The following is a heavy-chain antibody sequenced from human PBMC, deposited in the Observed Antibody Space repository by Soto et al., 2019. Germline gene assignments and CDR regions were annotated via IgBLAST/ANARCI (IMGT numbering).Heavy chain of an antibody. CDR1: GYTFNTYY. V-gene: IGHV1-46*02. Sequence: QVQLVQSGAEVRKPGASVKVSCKPSGYTFNTYYLHWLRQAPGQALEWMGVIHPRGGGTTYAQKFLGRVTVTRDTATTAVFMELSSLRSDDTAVYYCARGGRIALVTASFDNWVQGPLVTVSS. CDR3: ARGGRIALVTASFDN. J-gene: IGHJ4*02. D-gene: IGHD2-21*02. CDR2: IHPRGGGT.